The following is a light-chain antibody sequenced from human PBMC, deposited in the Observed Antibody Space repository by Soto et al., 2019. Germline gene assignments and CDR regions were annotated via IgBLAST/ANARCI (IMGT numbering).Light chain of an antibody. CDR3: QAYDYSLNAMV. CDR1: NSNLGAGYD. V-gene: IGLV1-40*01. CDR2: GNR. J-gene: IGLJ3*02. Sequence: QSVLTQPPSVSGAPGQRVTISCTGTNSNLGAGYDVHWYQQLPGAAPKLVIFGNRNRPSGVPERFSGSKSGTSASLAITGPQAEDEAYYFCQAYDYSLNAMVFGGGTKLTVL.